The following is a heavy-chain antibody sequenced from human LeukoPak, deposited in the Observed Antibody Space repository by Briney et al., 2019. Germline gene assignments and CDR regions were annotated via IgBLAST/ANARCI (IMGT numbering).Heavy chain of an antibody. J-gene: IGHJ5*02. CDR2: IFYSGST. Sequence: SETLSLTCAVSGGSVSSGNYYWSWIRQPPGKGLEWIGYIFYSGSTKYNPSLQSRVTILRDTSKNQFSLKMTSVTAADTAVYYCSRSEGVYYVSGSSGTYHPHWFDPWGQGTLVIVSS. CDR1: GGSVSSGNYY. D-gene: IGHD3-10*01. V-gene: IGHV4-61*01. CDR3: SRSEGVYYVSGSSGTYHPHWFDP.